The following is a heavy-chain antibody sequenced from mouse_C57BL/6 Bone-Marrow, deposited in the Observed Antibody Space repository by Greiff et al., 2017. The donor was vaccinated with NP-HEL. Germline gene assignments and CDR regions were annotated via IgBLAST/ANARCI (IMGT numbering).Heavy chain of an antibody. V-gene: IGHV1-52*01. Sequence: QVQLKQPGAELVRPGSSVKLSCKASGYTFTSYWMHWVKQRPIQGLEWIGNIDPSDSETHYNQKFKDKATLTVDKSSSTAYMQLSSLTSEDSAVYYCARRTGLYYFDYWGQGTTLTVSS. J-gene: IGHJ2*01. D-gene: IGHD4-1*01. CDR1: GYTFTSYW. CDR3: ARRTGLYYFDY. CDR2: IDPSDSET.